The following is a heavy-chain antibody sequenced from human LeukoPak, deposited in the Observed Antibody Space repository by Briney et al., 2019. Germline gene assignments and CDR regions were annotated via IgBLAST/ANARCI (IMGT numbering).Heavy chain of an antibody. Sequence: SETLSLTCAVYGGSFSGYYWSWIRQAPGKGLEWIGYIHYSGGSNYNPSLKSRVTMSVDTSKNQLSLRVSSVTAADTAVYYCARGTVTTGYFDYWGQGTLVTVSS. CDR3: ARGTVTTGYFDY. CDR1: GGSFSGYY. V-gene: IGHV4-59*01. D-gene: IGHD4-17*01. J-gene: IGHJ4*02. CDR2: IHYSGGS.